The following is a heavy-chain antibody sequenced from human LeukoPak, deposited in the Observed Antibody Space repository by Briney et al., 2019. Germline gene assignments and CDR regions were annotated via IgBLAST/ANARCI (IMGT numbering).Heavy chain of an antibody. J-gene: IGHJ4*02. V-gene: IGHV3-30*04. CDR2: ISYDGSNK. CDR3: ARDLVGGY. D-gene: IGHD6-6*01. Sequence: PGGSLRLSCAASGFTFSSYAMHWVRQAPGKGLEWVAVISYDGSNKYYADSVKGRFTISRDNSKNTLYLQMNSLRAEDTAVYYRARDLVGGYWGQGTLVTVSS. CDR1: GFTFSSYA.